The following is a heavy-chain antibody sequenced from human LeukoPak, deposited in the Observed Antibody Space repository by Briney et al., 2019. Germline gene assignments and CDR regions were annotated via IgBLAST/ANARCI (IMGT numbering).Heavy chain of an antibody. D-gene: IGHD3-9*01. CDR3: ATQDRPYHDILTGLTY. CDR1: GFTFSSYG. J-gene: IGHJ4*02. V-gene: IGHV3-30*02. CDR2: IRYDGSNK. Sequence: GGSLRLSCAASGFTFSSYGMHWVRQAPGKGLEWVAFIRYDGSNKYYADSVEGRFTISRDNSKNTLYLQVNSLRTEDTAVYYCATQDRPYHDILTGLTYWGQGTLVSVSS.